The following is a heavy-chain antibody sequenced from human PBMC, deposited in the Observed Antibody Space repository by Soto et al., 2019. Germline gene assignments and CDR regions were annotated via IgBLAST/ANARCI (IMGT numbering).Heavy chain of an antibody. D-gene: IGHD5-12*01. Sequence: SETLSLTCAVYGGSFSGYYWSWIRQPPGKGLEWIGEINHSGSTNYNPSLKSRVTISVDTSKNQFSLKLSSVTAADTAVYYCAREAYSGYGPDYWGQGTLVTVS. J-gene: IGHJ4*02. V-gene: IGHV4-34*01. CDR2: INHSGST. CDR3: AREAYSGYGPDY. CDR1: GGSFSGYY.